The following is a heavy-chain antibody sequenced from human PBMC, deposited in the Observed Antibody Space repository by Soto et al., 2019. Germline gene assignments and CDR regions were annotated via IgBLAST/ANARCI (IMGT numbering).Heavy chain of an antibody. CDR2: INHSGST. Sequence: PSDTLSSTCAVSAGYFSGYSCICIRQPPWKGLAWIGEINHSGSTNYNPSLKSRVTISVDTSKNQFSLKLSSVTAADTAVYYCARAGITGTTGHDAFDIWGQGTMVTVSS. CDR1: AGYFSGYS. CDR3: ARAGITGTTGHDAFDI. D-gene: IGHD1-7*01. J-gene: IGHJ3*02. V-gene: IGHV4-34*01.